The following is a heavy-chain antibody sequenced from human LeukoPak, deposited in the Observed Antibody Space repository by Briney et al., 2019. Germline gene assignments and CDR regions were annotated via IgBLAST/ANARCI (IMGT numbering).Heavy chain of an antibody. CDR2: TSSSGNTI. CDR1: GFTFSSDE. V-gene: IGHV3-48*03. J-gene: IGHJ1*01. D-gene: IGHD6-13*01. Sequence: GRSLRLSCAASGFTFSSDEMNWGRHAPRKGLERVSYTSSSGNTIHYADSVKGRFTISRDNAKNTLFLQMNSLRAEDAAVYYCARGNPPPYSTPAFHHWGQGTLVTVFS. CDR3: ARGNPPPYSTPAFHH.